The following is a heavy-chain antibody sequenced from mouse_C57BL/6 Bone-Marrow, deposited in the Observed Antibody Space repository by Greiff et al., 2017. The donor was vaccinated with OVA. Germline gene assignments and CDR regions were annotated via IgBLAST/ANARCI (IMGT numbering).Heavy chain of an antibody. CDR1: DSEVFPIAY. J-gene: IGHJ1*03. Sequence: QVQLQQSGSELRSPGSSVTLSCKDFDSEVFPIAYMSWVRQKPGHGFEWIGGILPSIGRTIYGEKFEDKATLDADTLSNTAYLELNSLTSEDSAIYYCARESLYYYGSSYVPHWYFDVWGTGTTVTVSS. D-gene: IGHD1-1*01. V-gene: IGHV15-2*01. CDR3: ARESLYYYGSSYVPHWYFDV. CDR2: ILPSIGRT.